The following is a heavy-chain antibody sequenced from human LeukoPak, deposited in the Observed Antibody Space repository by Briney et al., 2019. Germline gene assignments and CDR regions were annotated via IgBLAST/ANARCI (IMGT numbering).Heavy chain of an antibody. Sequence: ASVKVSCKASGYTFTSYGISWVRQAPGQGLEWMGWINPNSGGTNYAQKFQGRVTMTRDTSISTAYMELSRLRSDDTAVYYCARAYSSSWYGAFDIWGQGTMVTVSS. V-gene: IGHV1-2*02. CDR1: GYTFTSYG. CDR2: INPNSGGT. D-gene: IGHD6-13*01. CDR3: ARAYSSSWYGAFDI. J-gene: IGHJ3*02.